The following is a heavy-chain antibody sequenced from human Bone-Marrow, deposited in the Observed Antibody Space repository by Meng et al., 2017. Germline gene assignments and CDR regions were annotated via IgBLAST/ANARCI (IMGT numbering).Heavy chain of an antibody. V-gene: IGHV1-69*05. Sequence: SVKVSCKASGGTFSSYAISWVRQAPGQGLEGRGGIIPIFGTANYAQKFQGRVTITTDESTSTAYMELSSLRSEDTAVDDCARYSGYDLHKYYFDYWGQGTLVTVSS. D-gene: IGHD5-12*01. CDR3: ARYSGYDLHKYYFDY. CDR2: IIPIFGTA. J-gene: IGHJ4*02. CDR1: GGTFSSYA.